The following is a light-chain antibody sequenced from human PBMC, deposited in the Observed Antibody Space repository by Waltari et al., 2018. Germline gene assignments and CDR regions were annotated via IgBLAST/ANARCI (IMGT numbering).Light chain of an antibody. CDR2: DKQ. V-gene: IGLV1-51*01. Sequence: QPVLTQPPSVSAAPGQRVTISCSGRNSNIGNGYVSWYQHLPGTAPKLLIYDKQNRPSGIPYQFAGSKSGTSATLGITGLQTGDEADYYCGAWDSSLGGWVFGGGTKLAVL. CDR1: NSNIGNGY. CDR3: GAWDSSLGGWV. J-gene: IGLJ3*02.